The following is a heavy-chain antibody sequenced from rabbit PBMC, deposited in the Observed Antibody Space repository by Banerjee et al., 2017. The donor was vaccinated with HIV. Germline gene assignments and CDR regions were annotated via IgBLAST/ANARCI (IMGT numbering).Heavy chain of an antibody. CDR2: INTSSGST. CDR3: ARDMLVVVETNL. CDR1: GFSFSNRYV. V-gene: IGHV1S45*01. J-gene: IGHJ4*01. Sequence: QEQLEESGGGLVKPEGSLTLTCKASGFSFSNRYVMCWVRQAPGKGLEWIACINTSSGSTYYASWAKGRFTISKTSSTTVTLQMTSLTAADTATYFCARDMLVVVETNLWGPGTLVTVS. D-gene: IGHD8-1*01.